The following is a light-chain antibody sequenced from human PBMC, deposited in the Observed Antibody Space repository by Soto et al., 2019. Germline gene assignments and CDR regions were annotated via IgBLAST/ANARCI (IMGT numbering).Light chain of an antibody. CDR2: GAS. Sequence: ENVLRQSPATLSLSHGERATLSSSPSQIVSSSYLAWYQQKPGQAPRLFIYGASSRATGIPDRFSGSGSGTDFTLTISSLEPEDFAVYYCQQRSNWPITFGQGTRLEIK. CDR1: QIVSSSY. J-gene: IGKJ5*01. CDR3: QQRSNWPIT. V-gene: IGKV3D-20*02.